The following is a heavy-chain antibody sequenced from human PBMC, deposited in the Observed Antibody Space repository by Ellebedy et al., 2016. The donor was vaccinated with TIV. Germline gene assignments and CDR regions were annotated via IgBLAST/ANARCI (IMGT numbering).Heavy chain of an antibody. V-gene: IGHV4-59*12. Sequence: SETLSLTXTVSGDSISHYYWSWIRQSPGKGLEWIGYIHYSGTTKYNPSLKSRVTISVDKSKNQFSLKLSSVTAADTAVYYCARAWGFKLNYFYYGMDVWGQGTTVTVSS. D-gene: IGHD1-7*01. CDR1: GDSISHYY. CDR2: IHYSGTT. J-gene: IGHJ6*02. CDR3: ARAWGFKLNYFYYGMDV.